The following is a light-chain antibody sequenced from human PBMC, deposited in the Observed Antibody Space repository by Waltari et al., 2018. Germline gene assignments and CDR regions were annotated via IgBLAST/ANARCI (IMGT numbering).Light chain of an antibody. V-gene: IGKV1-13*02. J-gene: IGKJ3*01. CDR2: YAN. CDR1: QGISSY. CDR3: QQGNSYPFT. Sequence: IQMSQPPSSLSASVGDRVTITCRASQGISSYLNWYQQKPGKAPKLLIYYANSLASGVPSRFSGSGSWTEFTLTISSLQPEDFATYYCQQGNSYPFTFGPWTKLVIK.